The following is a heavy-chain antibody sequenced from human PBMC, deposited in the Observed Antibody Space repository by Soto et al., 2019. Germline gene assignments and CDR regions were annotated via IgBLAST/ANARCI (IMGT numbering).Heavy chain of an antibody. D-gene: IGHD5-18*01. CDR1: GYTFTAYY. Sequence: QVQLVQSGAEVKKPGASVTVSCKASGYTFTAYYLHWVRQAPGQGLEWMRWINPNTGVTNYAQKFQGWVTMTRDTSISTVYMGLRRLRSDDTAVYYGARDRDASMASYYYYGMDVWGQGTTVTVSS. CDR3: ARDRDASMASYYYYGMDV. V-gene: IGHV1-2*04. J-gene: IGHJ6*02. CDR2: INPNTGVT.